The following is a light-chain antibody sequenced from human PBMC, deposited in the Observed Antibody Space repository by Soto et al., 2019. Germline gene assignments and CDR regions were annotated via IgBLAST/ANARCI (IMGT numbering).Light chain of an antibody. CDR1: QGISSY. J-gene: IGKJ1*01. CDR3: QQYYSYPPA. Sequence: AIRMTQSPSSLSAPTGDRVTITCRASQGISSYLAWYQQKPGKAPKLLIYAASTLQSGVPSRLSGSGSGTDFTLTISCLQSEDFATYYCQQYYSYPPAFGQGTKVDIK. V-gene: IGKV1-8*01. CDR2: AAS.